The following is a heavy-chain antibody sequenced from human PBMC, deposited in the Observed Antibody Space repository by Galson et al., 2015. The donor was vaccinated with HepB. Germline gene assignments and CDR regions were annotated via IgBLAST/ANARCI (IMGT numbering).Heavy chain of an antibody. CDR1: IFTFSSYA. CDR2: ISSSGITT. Sequence: SLRLSCAASIFTFSSYAMTWVRQAPGKGLEWVSSISSSGITTYYADSVKGRFTISRDNSKNILYLQMNNLRAEDTAIYYGAKDPSLEYYYDTPYFDYWGQGTLVTVSS. V-gene: IGHV3-23*01. J-gene: IGHJ4*02. CDR3: AKDPSLEYYYDTPYFDY. D-gene: IGHD3-22*01.